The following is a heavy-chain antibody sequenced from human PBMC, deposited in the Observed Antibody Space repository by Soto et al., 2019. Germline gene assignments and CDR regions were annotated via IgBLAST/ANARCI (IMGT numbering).Heavy chain of an antibody. CDR3: ASPHYYDSSGHP. Sequence: GGSLRLSCAASGFTFSSYAMHWVRQAPGKGLEWVAVISYDGSNKYYADSVKGRFTISRGNSKNTLYLQMNSLRAEDTAVYYCASPHYYDSSGHPWGQGTLVTVSS. J-gene: IGHJ5*02. CDR1: GFTFSSYA. V-gene: IGHV3-30-3*01. D-gene: IGHD3-22*01. CDR2: ISYDGSNK.